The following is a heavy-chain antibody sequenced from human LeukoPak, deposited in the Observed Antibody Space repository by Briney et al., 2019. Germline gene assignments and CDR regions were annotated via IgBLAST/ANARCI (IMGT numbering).Heavy chain of an antibody. J-gene: IGHJ4*02. D-gene: IGHD1-1*01. CDR3: VSEVQLERRGFDY. CDR1: GYTFTSYD. CDR2: MNPNSGNT. V-gene: IGHV1-8*01. Sequence: GASVKVSCKASGYTFTSYDINWVRQATGQGLEWMGWMNPNSGNTGYAQKFQGRVTMTRNTSISTAYMELSSLGSEDTAVYYCVSEVQLERRGFDYWGQGTLVTVSS.